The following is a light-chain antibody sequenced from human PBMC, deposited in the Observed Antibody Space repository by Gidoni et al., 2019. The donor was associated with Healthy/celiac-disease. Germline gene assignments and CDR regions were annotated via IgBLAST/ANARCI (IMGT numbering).Light chain of an antibody. Sequence: IVLTQSPATLSLSPGKRATLSCRTSKTVSSSYLAWYQQKPGPAPRLLIYGAASTATGIPDRFSGSGSGTDFTLTISRLEPEDFAVYYCQQYGSSPPWTFGQGTKVEIK. CDR1: KTVSSSY. J-gene: IGKJ1*01. V-gene: IGKV3-20*01. CDR3: QQYGSSPPWT. CDR2: GAA.